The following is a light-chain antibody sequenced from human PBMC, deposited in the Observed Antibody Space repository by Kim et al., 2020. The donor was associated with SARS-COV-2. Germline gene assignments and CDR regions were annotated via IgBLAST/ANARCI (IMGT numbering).Light chain of an antibody. Sequence: VSPGQTASITCSGDKLGDKYACWYQQKPGQSPVLVIYQDSKRRSGIPERFSGSNSGNTATLTISGTQAMDEADYYCQAWDSSTYVFGTGTKVTVL. CDR2: QDS. CDR3: QAWDSSTYV. CDR1: KLGDKY. V-gene: IGLV3-1*01. J-gene: IGLJ1*01.